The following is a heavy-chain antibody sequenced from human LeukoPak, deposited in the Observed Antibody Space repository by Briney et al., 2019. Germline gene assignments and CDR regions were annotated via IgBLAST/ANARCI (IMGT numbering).Heavy chain of an antibody. V-gene: IGHV3-23*01. J-gene: IGHJ4*02. D-gene: IGHD3-22*01. CDR3: AKIYYDSSGYYPLGPFDY. Sequence: GGSLRLSCAASGFTFSSYAMIWVRQAPGKGLEWVSAISGSGGSTYYADSVKGRFTISRDNSKNTLYLQMNSLRAEDTAVYYCAKIYYDSSGYYPLGPFDYWGQGTLVTVSS. CDR1: GFTFSSYA. CDR2: ISGSGGST.